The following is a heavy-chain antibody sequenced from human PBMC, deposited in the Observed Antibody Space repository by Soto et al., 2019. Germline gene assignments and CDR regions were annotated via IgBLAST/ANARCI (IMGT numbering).Heavy chain of an antibody. D-gene: IGHD1-26*01. CDR3: AKDKWELSYYFDC. CDR1: GFTFDDYA. J-gene: IGHJ4*02. CDR2: ISWNSGSI. Sequence: EVQLVESGGGLVQPGRSLRLSCAASGFTFDDYAMHWVRQAPGKGLEWVSGISWNSGSIGYADSVKGRFTISRDNAKNSLYLQMNSLRAEDTALYYCAKDKWELSYYFDCWGQGTLVTVSS. V-gene: IGHV3-9*01.